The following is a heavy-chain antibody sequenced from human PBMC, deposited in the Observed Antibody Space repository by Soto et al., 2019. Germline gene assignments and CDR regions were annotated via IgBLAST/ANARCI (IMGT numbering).Heavy chain of an antibody. CDR2: IYSGGST. CDR3: AREAVFVLATHYYHYLDV. D-gene: IGHD3-3*01. CDR1: GFTVSTKY. Sequence: GGSLRLSCAASGFTVSTKYMSWVRQAPGKGLEWVSVIYSGGSTFYADSVRGRFTISRDNSKNTVNLQMNSLRAEDTAVYYCAREAVFVLATHYYHYLDVWGKGPTVTGSS. V-gene: IGHV3-66*01. J-gene: IGHJ6*03.